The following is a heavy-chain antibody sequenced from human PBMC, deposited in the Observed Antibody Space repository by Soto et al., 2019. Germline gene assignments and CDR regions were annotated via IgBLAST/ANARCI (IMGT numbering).Heavy chain of an antibody. J-gene: IGHJ3*02. CDR2: ISSYNTYI. V-gene: IGHV3-21*01. D-gene: IGHD2-2*02. CDR3: GRNIHPGAPNAFNI. CDR1: GFTFSSYS. Sequence: GGSLRLSCAASGFTFSSYSMNWVRQAPGKGLEWVSSISSYNTYIYYADSVKGRFTISRDNAKNSLFLQMNSLRAEDTAVYYCGRNIHPGAPNAFNIWGQGKMAPVPS.